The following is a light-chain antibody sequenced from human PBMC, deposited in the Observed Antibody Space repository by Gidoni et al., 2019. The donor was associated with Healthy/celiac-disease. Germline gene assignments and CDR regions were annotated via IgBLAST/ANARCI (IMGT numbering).Light chain of an antibody. CDR2: DAS. Sequence: EIVWTQSPATLSLSPGERATLSCRASQGVSSYLAWYQQKPGQAPRLLIYDASNRATGIPARFSGSGPGTDFTLTISSLEPEDFAVYYCQQRSNWHPPITFGQGTRLEIK. CDR3: QQRSNWHPPIT. CDR1: QGVSSY. J-gene: IGKJ5*01. V-gene: IGKV3D-11*01.